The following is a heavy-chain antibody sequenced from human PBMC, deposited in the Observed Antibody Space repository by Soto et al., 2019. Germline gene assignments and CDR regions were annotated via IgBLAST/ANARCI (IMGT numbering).Heavy chain of an antibody. CDR3: VKGEYYYDSSGYYPFDY. V-gene: IGHV3-64D*06. D-gene: IGHD3-22*01. Sequence: GGSLRLSCAASGCTFSSYSMNWVRQAPGKGLEYVSSISTNGGSTHYADSVKGRFTISRDNSKNTQYLQMSSLRADDTAVYYCVKGEYYYDSSGYYPFDYWGQGTLVTVSS. J-gene: IGHJ4*02. CDR2: ISTNGGST. CDR1: GCTFSSYS.